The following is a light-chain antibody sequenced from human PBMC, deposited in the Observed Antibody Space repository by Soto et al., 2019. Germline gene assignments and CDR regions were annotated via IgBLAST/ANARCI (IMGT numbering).Light chain of an antibody. CDR2: LGS. Sequence: DIVMTQSPLSLPVTPGEPASISCGSSQSLLHSSGYMYLDWYLQKPGQSPQLLIYLGSNRASGVPDRFRGSGSGTDLTLKISRVEAEDVGLYNCMQALQTPQFGQGTKLEIK. J-gene: IGKJ2*01. CDR3: MQALQTPQ. CDR1: QSLLHSSGYMY. V-gene: IGKV2-28*01.